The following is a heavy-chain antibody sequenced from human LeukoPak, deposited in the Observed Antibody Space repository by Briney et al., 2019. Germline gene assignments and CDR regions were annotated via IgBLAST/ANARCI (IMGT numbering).Heavy chain of an antibody. CDR3: ARCASGYSYG. V-gene: IGHV4-59*01. Sequence: SETLSLTCTVSGSSISSYYWSCIRQPPEKGLEWIGYIYYSGSTNYNPSLKSRVTISIDKSKNKFSLNLSSVTAADSAVYYCARCASGYSYGWGQGTLVTVSS. CDR2: IYYSGST. CDR1: GSSISSYY. D-gene: IGHD5-18*01. J-gene: IGHJ4*02.